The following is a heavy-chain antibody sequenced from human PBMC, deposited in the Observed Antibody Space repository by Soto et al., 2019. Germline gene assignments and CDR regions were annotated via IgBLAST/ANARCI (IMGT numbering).Heavy chain of an antibody. Sequence: QMQLVQSGPEVKKPGTSVKVSCKASVFTFTSSAVQWVRQDRGQRLEWIGWIVVCSGNTNYAQKFQERVTITRDMATSSAYMELSSLRSEDTAVYYCAALPVSLERCLDPWGQGTLVTVSS. CDR3: AALPVSLERCLDP. J-gene: IGHJ5*02. CDR1: VFTFTSSA. V-gene: IGHV1-58*01. CDR2: IVVCSGNT.